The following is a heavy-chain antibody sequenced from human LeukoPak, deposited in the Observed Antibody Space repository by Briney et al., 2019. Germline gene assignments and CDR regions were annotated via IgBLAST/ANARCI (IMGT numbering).Heavy chain of an antibody. D-gene: IGHD3-22*01. CDR1: GFTFSSYD. CDR3: ARDPMEVLYYDSSGHFP. Sequence: GGSLRLSCAASGFTFSSYDMHWVRQPTGKGLEWVSAIGTAGDTYYSHSVKGRFTISRDNAKNSLYLQMNSLRAEDTAVYYCARDPMEVLYYDSSGHFPWGQGTLVTVSS. J-gene: IGHJ5*02. CDR2: IGTAGDT. V-gene: IGHV3-13*01.